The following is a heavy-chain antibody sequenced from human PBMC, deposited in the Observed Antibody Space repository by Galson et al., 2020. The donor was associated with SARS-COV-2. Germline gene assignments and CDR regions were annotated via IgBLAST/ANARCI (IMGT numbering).Heavy chain of an antibody. CDR1: GDSISSSSYY. Sequence: ETSETLSLTCTVSGDSISSSSYYWGWIRQPPGKGLEWIASIYYSGSTYYNPSLKSRVTISVDTSKNQFSLKLSSGTAADTAVYYCARRRDCSSNNCNTGFDYWGQGTLVTVSS. V-gene: IGHV4-39*01. D-gene: IGHD2-2*01. CDR3: ARRRDCSSNNCNTGFDY. J-gene: IGHJ4*02. CDR2: IYYSGST.